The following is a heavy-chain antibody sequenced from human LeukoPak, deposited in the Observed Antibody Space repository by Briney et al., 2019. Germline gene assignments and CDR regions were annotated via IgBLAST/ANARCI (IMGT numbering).Heavy chain of an antibody. V-gene: IGHV5-51*01. CDR1: GYSFTSYW. CDR3: ARGRYYGSGSYLKYGMDV. D-gene: IGHD3-10*01. Sequence: GESLKISCKGSGYSFTSYWIGWVRQMPGKGLEWMGLIYPGDSDTRYSPSFQGQVTISADKSISTAYLQWSSLKASDTAMYYCARGRYYGSGSYLKYGMDVWGKGTTVTVSS. CDR2: IYPGDSDT. J-gene: IGHJ6*04.